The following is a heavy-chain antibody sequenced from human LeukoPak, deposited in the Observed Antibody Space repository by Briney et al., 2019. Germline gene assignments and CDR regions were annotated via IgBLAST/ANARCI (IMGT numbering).Heavy chain of an antibody. J-gene: IGHJ6*02. Sequence: SQTLSLTCAISGDSVSSNSAAWNWIRQSQSRGLEWHGRTYYRSKWYNDYAVSVKSRITINPDTSKNQFSLQLNSVTPEDTAVYYCARVTEQWLGPGYYYYGMDVWGQGTTVTVSS. CDR1: GDSVSSNSAA. D-gene: IGHD6-19*01. V-gene: IGHV6-1*01. CDR3: ARVTEQWLGPGYYYYGMDV. CDR2: TYYRSKWYN.